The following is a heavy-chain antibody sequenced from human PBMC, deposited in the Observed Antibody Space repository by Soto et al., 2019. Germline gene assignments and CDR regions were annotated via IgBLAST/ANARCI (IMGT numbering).Heavy chain of an antibody. V-gene: IGHV3-33*01. D-gene: IGHD3-22*01. CDR3: PRTYFYHSNGYYYFDY. Sequence: PGGSLRLSCAASGFTFSSYGMHWVRQAPGKGLEWVAVIWYDGSNKYYADSVKGRFTISRDNSKNTLYLQRNSLRAEDTAVYYCPRTYFYHSNGYYYFDYWGQGTLVTVSS. CDR2: IWYDGSNK. J-gene: IGHJ4*02. CDR1: GFTFSSYG.